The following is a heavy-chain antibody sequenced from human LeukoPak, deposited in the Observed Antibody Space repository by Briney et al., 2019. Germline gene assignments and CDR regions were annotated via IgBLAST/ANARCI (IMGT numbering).Heavy chain of an antibody. CDR3: ARIPRTWLRFPYFDY. J-gene: IGHJ4*02. D-gene: IGHD5-12*01. V-gene: IGHV3-30-3*01. CDR1: AFTFSNYT. CDR2: ISYDGSNK. Sequence: GGSLRLSCAASAFTFSNYTMHWVRQAPGKGLEWVAVISYDGSNKYCADSVKGRFTISRDNSKNTLYLQMNSLRGEDTAVYCCARIPRTWLRFPYFDYWGQGTLVTVSS.